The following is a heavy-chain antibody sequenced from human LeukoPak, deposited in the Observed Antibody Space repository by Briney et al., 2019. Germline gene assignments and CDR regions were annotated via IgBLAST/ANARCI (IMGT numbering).Heavy chain of an antibody. Sequence: QPGGSLRLSCAGYGFTFDEYALHWVRQAPGKGLEWVSGINRNSDKVGYADSVKGRFTISRDNARNFLYLQMNSLRLEDTAMYYCAKNGWLRSSGLWGDYWGQGALVTVSS. V-gene: IGHV3-9*01. J-gene: IGHJ4*02. D-gene: IGHD5-12*01. CDR3: AKNGWLRSSGLWGDY. CDR2: INRNSDKV. CDR1: GFTFDEYA.